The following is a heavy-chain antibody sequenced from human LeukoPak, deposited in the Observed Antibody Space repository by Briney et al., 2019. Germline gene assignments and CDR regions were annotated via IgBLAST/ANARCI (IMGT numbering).Heavy chain of an antibody. CDR3: AREGKEGGGMDV. Sequence: GGSLRLSCAASGFTFSSYWMHWVRQAPGKGLVWVSRINTDGSSTSYADSVKGRFTISRDSAKKSLYLQMNSLRAEDMAVFYCAREGKEGGGMDVWGQGTTVTVSS. V-gene: IGHV3-74*01. CDR2: INTDGSST. J-gene: IGHJ6*02. D-gene: IGHD1-26*01. CDR1: GFTFSSYW.